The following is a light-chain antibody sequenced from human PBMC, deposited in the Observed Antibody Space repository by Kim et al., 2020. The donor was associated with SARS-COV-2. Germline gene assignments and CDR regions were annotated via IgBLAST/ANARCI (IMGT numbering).Light chain of an antibody. V-gene: IGKV3-11*01. J-gene: IGKJ2*01. CDR2: DAS. Sequence: SLSPGERATLSCRASQSVSSYLAWYQQKPGQAPRLLIYDASNTATGIPARFSGSGSGTDFTLTISSLEPEDFAVYYCQQRSNWPYTFGQGTKLAI. CDR1: QSVSSY. CDR3: QQRSNWPYT.